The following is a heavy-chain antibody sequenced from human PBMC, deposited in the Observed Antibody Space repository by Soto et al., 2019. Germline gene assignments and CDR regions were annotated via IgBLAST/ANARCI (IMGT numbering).Heavy chain of an antibody. CDR2: VDYSGNNK. Sequence: GGSLRLSCAASGFTLDNGTTWVRQAPGKGLEWISTVDYSGNNKHYADSVKGRFTISRDKSRNTIALQMSNLRAEDTALYYCVSWVSAHFDNWGQGTWSPSPQ. V-gene: IGHV3-23*05. CDR3: VSWVSAHFDN. J-gene: IGHJ4*02. D-gene: IGHD2-8*01. CDR1: GFTLDNG.